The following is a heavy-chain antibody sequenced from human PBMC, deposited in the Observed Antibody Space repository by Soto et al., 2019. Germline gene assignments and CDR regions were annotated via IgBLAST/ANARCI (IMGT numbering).Heavy chain of an antibody. V-gene: IGHV3-21*01. J-gene: IGHJ4*02. CDR2: ITGSSSYI. D-gene: IGHD3-22*01. CDR3: ARDVYYYDSSAYWAY. Sequence: GGSLRLSCAASGFTFSSYSMNWVRQAPGKGLEWVSSITGSSSYIYYADSVKGRFTISRDNAKNSLYLQMNSLRAEDTAVYYCARDVYYYDSSAYWAYWGQGALVTVSS. CDR1: GFTFSSYS.